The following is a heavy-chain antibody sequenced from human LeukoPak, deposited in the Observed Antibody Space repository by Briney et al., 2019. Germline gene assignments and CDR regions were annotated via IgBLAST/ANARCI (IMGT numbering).Heavy chain of an antibody. V-gene: IGHV3-23*01. D-gene: IGHD3-22*01. CDR3: AKDITTLID. CDR1: GFTFSSYA. J-gene: IGHJ4*02. Sequence: GGSLRLSCAASGFTFSSYAMSWVRQAPGKGLEWASAISTSGGSTYYADSVKGRFTISRVNSKNALYLQMNSLRAEDTAVYYCAKDITTLIDWGQGTLVTVSS. CDR2: ISTSGGST.